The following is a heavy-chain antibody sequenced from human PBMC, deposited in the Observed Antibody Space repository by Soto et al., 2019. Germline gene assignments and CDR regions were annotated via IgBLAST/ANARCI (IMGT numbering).Heavy chain of an antibody. D-gene: IGHD3-10*01. V-gene: IGHV4-39*07. CDR2: IYYSGST. J-gene: IGHJ3*02. CDR3: ARTHGSGSYYNIRPFSSDAFDI. Sequence: SETLSLTCSVSGGSISSSSYYWGWIRQPPGKGLEWIGSIYYSGSTYYNPSLKSRVTISVDRSKNQFSLKLSSVTAADTAVYYCARTHGSGSYYNIRPFSSDAFDIWGQGTMVTVSS. CDR1: GGSISSSSYY.